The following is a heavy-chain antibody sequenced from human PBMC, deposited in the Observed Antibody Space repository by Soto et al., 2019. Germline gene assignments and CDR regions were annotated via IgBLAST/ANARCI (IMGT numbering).Heavy chain of an antibody. CDR2: ISYDGSNK. Sequence: GGSLRLSCAASGFTFSSYGMHWVRQAPGKGLEWVAVISYDGSNKYYADSVKGRFTISRDNSKNTLYLQMNSLRAEDTAVYYCAKDHSQLPPGYYYYYYMDVWGKGTTVTVSS. V-gene: IGHV3-30*18. CDR3: AKDHSQLPPGYYYYYYMDV. J-gene: IGHJ6*03. D-gene: IGHD2-2*01. CDR1: GFTFSSYG.